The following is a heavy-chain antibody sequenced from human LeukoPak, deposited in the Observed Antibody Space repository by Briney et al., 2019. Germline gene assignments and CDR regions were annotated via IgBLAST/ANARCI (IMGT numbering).Heavy chain of an antibody. CDR1: GGSISSGSYY. Sequence: SETLSLTCTVSGGSISSGSYYWSWIRQPAGKGLEWIGRIYTSGSTNYNPSLKSRVTISVDTSKNQFSLKLSSVTAADTAVYYRASGYCSSTSCHPPYYGMDVWGQGTTVTVSS. J-gene: IGHJ6*02. CDR2: IYTSGST. CDR3: ASGYCSSTSCHPPYYGMDV. V-gene: IGHV4-61*02. D-gene: IGHD2-2*01.